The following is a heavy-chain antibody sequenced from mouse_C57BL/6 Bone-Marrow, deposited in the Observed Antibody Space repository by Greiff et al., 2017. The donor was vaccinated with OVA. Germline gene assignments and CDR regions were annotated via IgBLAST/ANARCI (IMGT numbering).Heavy chain of an antibody. CDR1: GYTFTSYG. CDR2: IYPRSGNT. CDR3: ARRGLRRGWYFDV. V-gene: IGHV1-81*01. Sequence: QVQLQQSGAELARPGASVKLSCKASGYTFTSYGISWVKQRTGQGLEWIGEIYPRSGNTYYNEKFKGKATLTADKSSSTAYMEIRSLTSEDSAVYFCARRGLRRGWYFDVWGTGTTVTVSS. D-gene: IGHD1-3*01. J-gene: IGHJ1*03.